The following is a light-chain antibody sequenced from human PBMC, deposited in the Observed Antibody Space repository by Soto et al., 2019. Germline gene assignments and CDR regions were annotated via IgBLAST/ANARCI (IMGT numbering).Light chain of an antibody. CDR2: DTS. CDR1: TGAVTSGHY. J-gene: IGLJ2*01. V-gene: IGLV7-46*01. Sequence: QAVVTQEPSLTVSPGGTVTLTCASSTGAVTSGHYPYWFQQKPGQAPRTLIYDTSNKHSWTPARFSGSLLGGKAALTLSGAQPEDEAEYYCLLSYSGARSLFGGGTKLTVL. CDR3: LLSYSGARSL.